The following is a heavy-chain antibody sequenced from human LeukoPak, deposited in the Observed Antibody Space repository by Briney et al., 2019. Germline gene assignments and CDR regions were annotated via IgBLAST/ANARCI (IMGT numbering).Heavy chain of an antibody. CDR2: ISDSGGST. D-gene: IGHD6-13*01. CDR1: GFTFSTYW. V-gene: IGHV3-23*01. J-gene: IGHJ4*02. CDR3: ARNPGVGSSWYRLHY. Sequence: PGGSLRLSCAASGFTFSTYWMAWVRQAPGKGLDWVSVISDSGGSTNYADSVKGRFTISRDNSKSTLYLQMNSLRVEDTAVYYCARNPGVGSSWYRLHYWGQGTLVTVSS.